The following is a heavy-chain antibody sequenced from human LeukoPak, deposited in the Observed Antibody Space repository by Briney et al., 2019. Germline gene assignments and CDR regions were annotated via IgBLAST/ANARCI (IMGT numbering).Heavy chain of an antibody. CDR2: IKQDGSEK. CDR3: ARAGSSQWLVDLFDF. J-gene: IGHJ4*02. Sequence: PGGSLRLSCAASGFTFSSYWMSWVRQAPGKGLEWVANIKQDGSEKYYVDSVKGRFTISRDNAKNSLYLQMNSLRAEDTAVYYCARAGSSQWLVDLFDFWGQGTLVTVSS. V-gene: IGHV3-7*01. CDR1: GFTFSSYW. D-gene: IGHD6-19*01.